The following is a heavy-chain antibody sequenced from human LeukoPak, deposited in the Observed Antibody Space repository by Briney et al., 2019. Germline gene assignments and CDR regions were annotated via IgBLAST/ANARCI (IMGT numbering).Heavy chain of an antibody. CDR3: ARASPSEKIDH. CDR1: GYTFSDYY. CDR2: INPHSGDT. J-gene: IGHJ4*02. V-gene: IGHV1-2*04. Sequence: ASVKVSCKASGYTFSDYYIHWVRQAPGLGLGWMGWINPHSGDTNFAQKFQGWVTMTRDTSISTAYMELRRLRSDDTAIYYCARASPSEKIDHWGQGTQVTVSS.